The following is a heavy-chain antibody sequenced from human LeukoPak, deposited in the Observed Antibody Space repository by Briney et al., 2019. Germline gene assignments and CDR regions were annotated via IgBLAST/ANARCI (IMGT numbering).Heavy chain of an antibody. V-gene: IGHV1-18*01. CDR3: ARFETVTRDFDY. CDR1: GYTFTSYG. CDR2: ISAYNGNT. J-gene: IGHJ4*02. Sequence: ASVKVSCKASGYTFTSYGISWVRQAPGQGLEWMGWISAYNGNTNYAQKLQGRVTMTTDTSTSTAYMELRSLRSDGTAVYYCARFETVTRDFDYWGQGTLVTVSS. D-gene: IGHD4-17*01.